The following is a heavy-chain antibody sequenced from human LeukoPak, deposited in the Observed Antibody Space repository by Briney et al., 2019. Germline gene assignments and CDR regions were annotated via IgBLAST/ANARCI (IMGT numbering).Heavy chain of an antibody. CDR1: GFTFSSYG. J-gene: IGHJ3*02. V-gene: IGHV3-48*04. D-gene: IGHD3-22*01. Sequence: GGSLRLSCAASGFTFSSYGMSWVRQAPGKGLEWVSYISSSGSTIYYADSVKGRFTISRDNAKNSLYLQMNSLRAEDTAVYYCVSHPYYYDSSGYSGDSDAFDIWGQGTMVTVSS. CDR2: ISSSGSTI. CDR3: VSHPYYYDSSGYSGDSDAFDI.